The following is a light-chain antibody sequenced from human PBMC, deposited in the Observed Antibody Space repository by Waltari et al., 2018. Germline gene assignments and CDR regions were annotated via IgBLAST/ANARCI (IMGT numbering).Light chain of an antibody. Sequence: DIQMTQSPSTLSASVGDRVTNTCRASQSISTWLAWYQQKPGKAPKLLIYKASSLESGVPSRFSGSGSGTEFTLTISSLQPDDFATYYCQQYNSYSLTFGPGTKVDIK. J-gene: IGKJ3*01. CDR1: QSISTW. CDR2: KAS. V-gene: IGKV1-5*03. CDR3: QQYNSYSLT.